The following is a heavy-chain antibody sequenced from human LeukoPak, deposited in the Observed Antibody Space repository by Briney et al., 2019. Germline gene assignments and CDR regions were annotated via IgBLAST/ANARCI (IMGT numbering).Heavy chain of an antibody. D-gene: IGHD6-6*01. Sequence: PGGSLRLSCAASGFTFSSYGMHWVRQAPGKGLEWVAFIRYDGSNKYYADSVEGRFTISRDNSKNTLYLQMNSLRAEDTAVYYCAKLYEQLAYYYYYMDVWGKGTTVTVSS. CDR3: AKLYEQLAYYYYYMDV. V-gene: IGHV3-30*02. CDR1: GFTFSSYG. CDR2: IRYDGSNK. J-gene: IGHJ6*03.